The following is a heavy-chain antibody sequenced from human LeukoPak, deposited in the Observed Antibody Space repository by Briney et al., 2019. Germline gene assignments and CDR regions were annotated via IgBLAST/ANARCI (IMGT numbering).Heavy chain of an antibody. D-gene: IGHD3-3*01. Sequence: ASVKVSCKVSGYTLTELSMHWVLQAPGYGLEWMGGFDPEDGETIYAQKFQGRVTMTEDTSTDTAYMELSSLRSEDTAVYYCATGRQLYDFWSQTRANWFDPCGQGTLVTVSS. CDR1: GYTLTELS. V-gene: IGHV1-24*01. CDR3: ATGRQLYDFWSQTRANWFDP. J-gene: IGHJ5*02. CDR2: FDPEDGET.